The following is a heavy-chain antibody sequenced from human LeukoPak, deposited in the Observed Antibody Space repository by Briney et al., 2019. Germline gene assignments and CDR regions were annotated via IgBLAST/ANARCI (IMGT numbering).Heavy chain of an antibody. CDR2: ISSGGTYE. V-gene: IGHV3-30*01. Sequence: GKSLRLSCAASGFTSSNYAMHWVRQAPGKGLEWVSLISSGGTYEYYADSVKGRFTISRDNSKNTLYLQLNGLRAEDTAVYYCARDSTYYYDSGSSGPHYFDNWGQGTLVTVSS. J-gene: IGHJ4*02. D-gene: IGHD3-10*01. CDR1: GFTSSNYA. CDR3: ARDSTYYYDSGSSGPHYFDN.